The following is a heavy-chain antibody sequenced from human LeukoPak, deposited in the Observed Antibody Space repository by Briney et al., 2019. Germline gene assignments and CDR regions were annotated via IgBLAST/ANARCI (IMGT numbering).Heavy chain of an antibody. D-gene: IGHD3-22*01. CDR2: IYPGDSDT. CDR1: GYSFTSYW. V-gene: IGHV5-51*01. J-gene: IGHJ4*02. Sequence: GESLKISCKGSGYSFTSYWIGWVRQMPGKGLEWMGIIYPGDSDTRYSPSFQGQVTISADKSISTAYLQWSSLKASDTAMYYCAGAYYDSSGYYWGFGYWGQGTLVTVSS. CDR3: AGAYYDSSGYYWGFGY.